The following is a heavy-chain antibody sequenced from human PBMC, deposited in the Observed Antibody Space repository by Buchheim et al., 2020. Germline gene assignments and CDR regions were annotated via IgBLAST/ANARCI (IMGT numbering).Heavy chain of an antibody. Sequence: QVQLVESGGGVVQPGTSLRLSCAASGFTFSAYSMHWVRQAPGKGLEWVAVISNDGYDIYYADSVKGRFSISRDNSHNTLFLQMNSLRVDGTALYYCAKPTVTESTRYFDSWGQGTL. CDR1: GFTFSAYS. V-gene: IGHV3-30-3*02. J-gene: IGHJ4*02. D-gene: IGHD4-17*01. CDR2: ISNDGYDI. CDR3: AKPTVTESTRYFDS.